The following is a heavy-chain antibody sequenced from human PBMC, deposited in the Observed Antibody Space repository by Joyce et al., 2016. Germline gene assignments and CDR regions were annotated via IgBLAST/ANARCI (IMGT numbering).Heavy chain of an antibody. Sequence: QLQLQESGPGLVKPSETLSLTCSVSGGSISSSSYYWGWIRQPPGKGLEWIGTIYYGGSSYYNPSLKSRVTISVDTSKNQFSLKLRSVTAADTAVYYCARHRDDSSGYYRYYFDYWGQGTLVPVSS. CDR3: ARHRDDSSGYYRYYFDY. CDR1: GGSISSSSYY. CDR2: IYYGGSS. D-gene: IGHD3-22*01. V-gene: IGHV4-39*01. J-gene: IGHJ4*02.